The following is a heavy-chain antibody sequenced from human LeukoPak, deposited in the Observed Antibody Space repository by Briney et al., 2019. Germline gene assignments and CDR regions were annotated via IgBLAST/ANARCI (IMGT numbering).Heavy chain of an antibody. Sequence: SETLSLTCTVSGGSISSSSYYWGWIRQPPGKGLEWIGNMYYSESTYYNPSLKSRVTISIDTSKNQLSLKVTSVTAADTAVYYCARISSLLNWGGRLYYFDYWGQGTLVTVSS. J-gene: IGHJ4*02. V-gene: IGHV4-39*07. D-gene: IGHD7-27*01. CDR3: ARISSLLNWGGRLYYFDY. CDR1: GGSISSSSYY. CDR2: MYYSEST.